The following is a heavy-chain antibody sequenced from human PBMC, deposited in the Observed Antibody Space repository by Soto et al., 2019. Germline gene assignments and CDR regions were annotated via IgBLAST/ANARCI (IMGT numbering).Heavy chain of an antibody. J-gene: IGHJ6*02. D-gene: IGHD4-17*01. Sequence: SETLSLTCAVYGGSFSGHYWRWIRQPPGKGLEWIGEINHSGSTNYNPSLKSRVTISVDTSKNQFSLKLSSVTAADTAVYYCASKYSDLPGYYYYYGMDVWGQGTTVTVSS. CDR3: ASKYSDLPGYYYYYGMDV. V-gene: IGHV4-34*01. CDR2: INHSGST. CDR1: GGSFSGHY.